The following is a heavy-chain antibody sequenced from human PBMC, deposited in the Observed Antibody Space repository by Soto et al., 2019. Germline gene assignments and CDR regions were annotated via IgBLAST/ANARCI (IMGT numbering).Heavy chain of an antibody. J-gene: IGHJ6*02. CDR3: TRHNSSGWPYYYYGMDV. V-gene: IGHV3-73*01. CDR1: GFTFSGSA. CDR2: IRSKANSYAT. D-gene: IGHD6-19*01. Sequence: PGGSLRLSCAASGFTFSGSAMHWVRQASGKGLEWVGRIRSKANSYATAYAASVKGRFTIARDDSKNTAYLQMNSLKTEDTAVYYCTRHNSSGWPYYYYGMDVWGQGTTVTVSS.